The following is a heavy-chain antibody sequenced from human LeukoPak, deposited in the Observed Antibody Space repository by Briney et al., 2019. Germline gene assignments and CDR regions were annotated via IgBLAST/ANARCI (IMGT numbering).Heavy chain of an antibody. CDR2: IHMGGST. Sequence: SQTLSLTCTVSGDSTNNNDYYWSWIRQPAGKGLEYIGRIHMGGSTNYNPSLKSRVTISIDTSRNQFSLKLTSVTAADTAVYYCARDDLHYDILTGYYNGFDYWGQGTLVTVSS. CDR3: ARDDLHYDILTGYYNGFDY. D-gene: IGHD3-9*01. J-gene: IGHJ4*02. V-gene: IGHV4-61*02. CDR1: GDSTNNNDYY.